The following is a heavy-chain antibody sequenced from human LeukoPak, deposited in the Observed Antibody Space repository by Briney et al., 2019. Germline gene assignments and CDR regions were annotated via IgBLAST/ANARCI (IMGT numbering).Heavy chain of an antibody. D-gene: IGHD5-24*01. J-gene: IGHJ5*02. CDR2: IYYSGST. CDR1: GFTFSSYE. V-gene: IGHV4-59*05. Sequence: GSLRLSCAASGFTFSSYEMNWVRQAPGKGLEWIGSIYYSGSTYYNPSLKSRVTISVDTSKNQFSLKLSSVTAADTAVYYCARITGQKPQFDPWGQGTLVTVSS. CDR3: ARITGQKPQFDP.